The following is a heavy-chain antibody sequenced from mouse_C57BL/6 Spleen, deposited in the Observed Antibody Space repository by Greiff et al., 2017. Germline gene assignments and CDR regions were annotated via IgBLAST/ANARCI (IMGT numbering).Heavy chain of an antibody. CDR2: IRLKSDNYAT. D-gene: IGHD2-14*01. J-gene: IGHJ1*03. Sequence: EVMLVESGGGLVQPGGSMKLSCVASGFTFSNYWMNWVRQSPEKGLEWVAQIRLKSDNYATHYAESVKGRFTISRDDSKSSVYLQMNNLRAEDTGIYYCTGEYDGYFDVWGTGTTVTVSS. CDR3: TGEYDGYFDV. CDR1: GFTFSNYW. V-gene: IGHV6-3*01.